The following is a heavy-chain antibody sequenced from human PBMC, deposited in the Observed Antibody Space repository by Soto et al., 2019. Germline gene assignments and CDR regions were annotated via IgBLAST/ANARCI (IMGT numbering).Heavy chain of an antibody. D-gene: IGHD3-3*01. CDR3: AGSAPWSGYSYYYGMDV. J-gene: IGHJ6*02. CDR2: IIPIFGTA. Sequence: SVKVSCKASGYTFTSYDINWVRQATGQGLEWMGWIIPIFGTANYAQKFQGRVTITADESTSTAYMELSSLRSEDTAVYYCAGSAPWSGYSYYYGMDVWGQGTTVTV. CDR1: GYTFTSYD. V-gene: IGHV1-69*13.